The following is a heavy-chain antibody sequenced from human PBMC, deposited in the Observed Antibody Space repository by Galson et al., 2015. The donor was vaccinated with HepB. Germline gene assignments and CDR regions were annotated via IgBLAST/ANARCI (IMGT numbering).Heavy chain of an antibody. D-gene: IGHD6-19*01. J-gene: IGHJ4*02. V-gene: IGHV3-30-3*01. CDR2: ISYDGSNK. CDR3: AGEPYSSGWSKRGRYFDY. CDR1: GFIFNSYA. Sequence: SLRLSCAASGFIFNSYAMTWVRQAPGKGLEWVAFISYDGSNKYYADSVKGRFTISRDNSKNTLYLQMNSPRPEDTAVYYCAGEPYSSGWSKRGRYFDYWGQGALVTVSS.